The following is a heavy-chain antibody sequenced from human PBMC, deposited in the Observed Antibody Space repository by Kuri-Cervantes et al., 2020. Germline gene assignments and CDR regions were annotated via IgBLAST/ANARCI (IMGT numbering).Heavy chain of an antibody. Sequence: GESLKISCAASGFSVSSEYMSWVRQAPGKGLEWVSAISGSGDSTYYADSVKDRFTIFRDNSKNTLYLVMNSLRAEDTALYYCAKGRSSTYSYNYFDYWGQGTLVTVSS. V-gene: IGHV3-23*01. D-gene: IGHD2-2*01. CDR2: ISGSGDST. CDR3: AKGRSSTYSYNYFDY. J-gene: IGHJ4*02. CDR1: GFSVSSEY.